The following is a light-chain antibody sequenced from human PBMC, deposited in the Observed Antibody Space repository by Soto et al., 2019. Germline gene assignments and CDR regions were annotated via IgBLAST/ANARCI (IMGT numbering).Light chain of an antibody. CDR3: GSWDSSLSAYV. CDR1: NSDIGSYNY. V-gene: IGLV2-14*01. Sequence: QSVLTQPASVSESAGQSITISCTGTNSDIGSYNYVSWYQQRPGKVPKLMIYDVYNRPSGVSNRFSGSKSDNTASLTISGLQADDEADYYCGSWDSSLSAYVFGTGTKVTVL. J-gene: IGLJ1*01. CDR2: DVY.